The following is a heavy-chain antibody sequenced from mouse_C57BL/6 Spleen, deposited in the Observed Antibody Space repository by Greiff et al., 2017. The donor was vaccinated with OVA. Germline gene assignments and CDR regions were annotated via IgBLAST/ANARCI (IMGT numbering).Heavy chain of an antibody. V-gene: IGHV5-16*01. J-gene: IGHJ2*01. CDR3: ARVDWDAGYYFDY. D-gene: IGHD4-1*01. Sequence: EVKLVESEGGLVQPGSSMKLSCTASGFTFSDYYMAWVRQVPEKGLEWVATINYDGSSTYYLDSLKSRFIISRANAKNILYLQMSSLKSEDTATYYCARVDWDAGYYFDYWGQGTTLTVSS. CDR2: INYDGSST. CDR1: GFTFSDYY.